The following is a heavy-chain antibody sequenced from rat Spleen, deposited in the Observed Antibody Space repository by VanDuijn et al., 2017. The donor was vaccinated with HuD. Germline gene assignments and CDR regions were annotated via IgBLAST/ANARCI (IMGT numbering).Heavy chain of an antibody. Sequence: EVQLVESGGGLVQPGRSMKLSCATSGFTFSYYDMAWVRQAPTKGLEWVASINYDGSSAYYRDSVTGRFTISRDNAKSILYLQMDSLRSEDTATYYCITIYGNYWGQGVMVTVSS. J-gene: IGHJ2*01. D-gene: IGHD1-11*01. V-gene: IGHV5-20*01. CDR3: ITIYGNY. CDR2: INYDGSSA. CDR1: GFTFSYYD.